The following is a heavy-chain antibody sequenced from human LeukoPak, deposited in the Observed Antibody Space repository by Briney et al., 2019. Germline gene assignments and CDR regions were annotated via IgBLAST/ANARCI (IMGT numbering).Heavy chain of an antibody. CDR2: IKQDGSDK. D-gene: IGHD1-14*01. CDR1: GFTFSSYA. V-gene: IGHV3-7*01. Sequence: GGSLRLSCAASGFTFSSYAMHWVRQAPGKGLEWVGNIKQDGSDKNYMDSVKGRFTISRDNTKNSVYLQMSGLRAEDTAVYYCAREVWGPEFWGQGTLVTVSS. J-gene: IGHJ4*02. CDR3: AREVWGPEF.